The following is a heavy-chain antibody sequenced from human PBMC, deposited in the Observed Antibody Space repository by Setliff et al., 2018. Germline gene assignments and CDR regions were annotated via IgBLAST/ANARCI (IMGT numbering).Heavy chain of an antibody. CDR1: GYTFTDYG. CDR2: IGVYSGNT. V-gene: IGHV1-18*01. Sequence: ASVKVSCKASGYTFTDYGITWVRQAPGQGLEWLRWIGVYSGNTYSAQRFQGRVSLTTDESTNTAYLELRGLRSDDTAVYYCMRLVRFCSRTVCQRTSGDEAWGQGTLVTVSS. CDR3: MRLVRFCSRTVCQRTSGDEA. J-gene: IGHJ5*02. D-gene: IGHD3-3*01.